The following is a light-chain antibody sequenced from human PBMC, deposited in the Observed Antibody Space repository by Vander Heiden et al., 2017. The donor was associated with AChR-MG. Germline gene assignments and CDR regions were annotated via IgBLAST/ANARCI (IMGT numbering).Light chain of an antibody. CDR1: QSVSSY. J-gene: IGKJ5*01. CDR3: QQRSNWPIT. CDR2: DAS. V-gene: IGKV3-11*01. Sequence: EIVLTQSPATLSLSPRERATLSCRASQSVSSYLAWYQQKPGQAPRLLIYDASNRATGIPARFSGSGSGTDFTLTISSLEPEDFAVYYCQQRSNWPITFGQATRLEIK.